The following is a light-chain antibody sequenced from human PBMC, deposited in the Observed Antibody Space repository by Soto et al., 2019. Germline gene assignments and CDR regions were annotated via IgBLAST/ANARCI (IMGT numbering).Light chain of an antibody. J-gene: IGKJ1*01. CDR1: QSVSSSY. CDR2: DAT. Sequence: EIVLTQSPGTLSLSPGERATLSCRASQSVSSSYFAWYQQKPGQAPRLLIYDATNRAAGIPPRFSGSGFGTDFTLTLSSLEPEDFAVYYCHQRSNWPWTFGQGTKVDIK. V-gene: IGKV3D-20*02. CDR3: HQRSNWPWT.